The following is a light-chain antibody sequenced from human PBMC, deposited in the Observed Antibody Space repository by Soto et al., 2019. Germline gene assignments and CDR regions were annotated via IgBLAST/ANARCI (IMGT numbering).Light chain of an antibody. CDR2: DAS. CDR1: QDISNY. J-gene: IGKJ3*01. CDR3: QQYDNLPT. V-gene: IGKV1-33*01. Sequence: DNQMTLSPSSLSASVRDRVTITCQASQDISNYLNWYQQKPGKAPKLLIYDASNLETGVPSRFSGSGSGTDFTFTISSLQPEDIATYYCQQYDNLPTFGPGTKVDIK.